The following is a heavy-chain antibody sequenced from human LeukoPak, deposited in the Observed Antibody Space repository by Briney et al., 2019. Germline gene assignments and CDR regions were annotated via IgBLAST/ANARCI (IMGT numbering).Heavy chain of an antibody. CDR2: FYYSGTT. Sequence: SETLSLTCTVSGGSISSGGYYWSWIRQHPGKGLEWIGYFYYSGTTYYNPPLKSRVTISVDTSKNQFSLKVTSVTAADAAVYYCARDSSGFNWFDPWGQGTLVTVSS. J-gene: IGHJ5*02. V-gene: IGHV4-31*03. CDR3: ARDSSGFNWFDP. D-gene: IGHD6-19*01. CDR1: GGSISSGGYY.